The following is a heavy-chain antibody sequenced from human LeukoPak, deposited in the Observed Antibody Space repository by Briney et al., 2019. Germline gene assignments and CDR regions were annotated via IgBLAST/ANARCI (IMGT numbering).Heavy chain of an antibody. J-gene: IGHJ6*03. Sequence: SETLSLTCTVSGGSISSYYWSWIRQPAGKGLEWIGRIYTSGSTNYNPSLKSRVTMSVDTSKNQFSLKLNSVTAADTAVYYCASINCGGDCYRYYYYYYMDVWGKGTTVTISS. V-gene: IGHV4-4*07. CDR3: ASINCGGDCYRYYYYYYMDV. CDR2: IYTSGST. CDR1: GGSISSYY. D-gene: IGHD2-21*02.